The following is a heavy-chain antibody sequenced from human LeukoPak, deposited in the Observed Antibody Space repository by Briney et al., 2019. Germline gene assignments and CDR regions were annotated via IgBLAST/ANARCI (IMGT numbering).Heavy chain of an antibody. CDR1: GYTFTSYG. CDR2: INDYNGNT. CDR3: AGGISTRHFYYGMDV. Sequence: GASVKVSCKASGYTFTSYGISWVRQAPGQGLEWMGWINDYNGNTNYAQNLQGRLTMTADTSTTTAYMELRSLRSDDTAVYYCAGGISTRHFYYGMDVWGQGTTVTVSS. J-gene: IGHJ6*02. V-gene: IGHV1-18*01.